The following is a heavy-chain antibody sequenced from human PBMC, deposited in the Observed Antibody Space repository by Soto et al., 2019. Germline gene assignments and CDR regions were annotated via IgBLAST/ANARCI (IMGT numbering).Heavy chain of an antibody. D-gene: IGHD1-26*01. V-gene: IGHV3-33*01. J-gene: IGHJ4*02. CDR3: ARRGSGTYSIDY. CDR2: IWSDGSNK. CDR1: GFTFSSYG. Sequence: VQLVESGGGVVQPGRSLRLSCAASGFTFSSYGMHWVRQAPGKGLEWVAIIWSDGSNKYYADSVKGRSTISRDNSKNTLYLQMNSLRVEDTAVYSCARRGSGTYSIDYWGQGTLVTVSS.